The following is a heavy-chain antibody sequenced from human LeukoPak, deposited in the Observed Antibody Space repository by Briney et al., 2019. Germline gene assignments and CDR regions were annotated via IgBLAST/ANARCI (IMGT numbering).Heavy chain of an antibody. CDR3: ARWEESDAFDI. CDR2: IYYSGTS. Sequence: SETLSLTCTISGGSISSSSYYWAWIRQPPGKGLEWIATIYYSGTSYYNPSLKSRVTISVDTSKNQFSLKLSSVTAADTAVYYCARWEESDAFDIWGQGTMVTVSS. D-gene: IGHD1-26*01. J-gene: IGHJ3*02. V-gene: IGHV4-39*01. CDR1: GGSISSSSYY.